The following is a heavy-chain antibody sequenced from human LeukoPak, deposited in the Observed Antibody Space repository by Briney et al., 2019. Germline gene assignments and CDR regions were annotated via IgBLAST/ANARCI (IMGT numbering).Heavy chain of an antibody. D-gene: IGHD4-23*01. CDR3: ARTVGTHRFDY. J-gene: IGHJ4*02. Sequence: ASETLSLNCTVSGGSISSRNYYWGWLRQPPGGRGEWIGTIYYTGTTYYNPSLQSRVIISVDTSKNQFSLNLSSVTAPDTALYYCARTVGTHRFDYWGQGILVTVSS. V-gene: IGHV4-39*01. CDR2: IYYTGTT. CDR1: GGSISSRNYY.